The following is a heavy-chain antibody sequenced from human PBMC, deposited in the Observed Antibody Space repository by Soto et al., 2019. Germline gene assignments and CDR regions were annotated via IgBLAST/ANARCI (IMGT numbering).Heavy chain of an antibody. CDR2: INYSGST. D-gene: IGHD3-16*01. CDR3: ARGGTYSRLIIGDWFDP. CDR1: GGSISSYY. J-gene: IGHJ5*02. Sequence: QVQLQESGPGLVKASETLSLTCTVSGGSISSYYWSWIRQPPGETLEWSGYINYSGSTNYNPTLTSRATRSVDTSTHQFSLKLSSVTAADTAMYYCARGGTYSRLIIGDWFDPWGQGTLVTVSS. V-gene: IGHV4-59*01.